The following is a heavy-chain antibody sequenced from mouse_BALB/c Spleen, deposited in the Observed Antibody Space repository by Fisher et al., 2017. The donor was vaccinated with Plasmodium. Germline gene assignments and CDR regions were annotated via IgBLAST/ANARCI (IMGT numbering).Heavy chain of an antibody. J-gene: IGHJ4*01. D-gene: IGHD4-1*01. Sequence: KFKGKAILTVDKSSSTTYMELRSLTSADSAVYYCARGELGALDYWGQGTSVTVSS. CDR3: ARGELGALDY. V-gene: IGHV1-26*01.